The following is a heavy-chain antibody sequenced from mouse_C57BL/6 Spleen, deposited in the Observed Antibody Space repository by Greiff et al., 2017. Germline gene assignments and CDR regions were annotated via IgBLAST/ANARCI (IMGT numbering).Heavy chain of an antibody. V-gene: IGHV2-6*03. J-gene: IGHJ3*01. CDR3: ASYSNYGAWFAY. CDR2: IWSDGST. D-gene: IGHD2-5*01. Sequence: VQLQESGPGLVAPSQSLSITCTVSGFSLTSYGVHWVRQPPGKGLEWLVVIWSDGSTTYNSALNSRLSISKDNSKSQVFLKMNSLQTDDTAMYYCASYSNYGAWFAYWGQGTLVTVSA. CDR1: GFSLTSYG.